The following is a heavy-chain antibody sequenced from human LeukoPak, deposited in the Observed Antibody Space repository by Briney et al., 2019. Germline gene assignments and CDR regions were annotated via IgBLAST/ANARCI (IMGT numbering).Heavy chain of an antibody. V-gene: IGHV1-69*13. CDR2: IIPIFGTA. CDR1: GGTFNNYG. J-gene: IGHJ1*01. D-gene: IGHD6-19*01. CDR3: AKDQAVAGRFGYFQH. Sequence: SVKVSCKASGGTFNNYGISWVRQAPGQGLEWMGGIIPIFGTANYAQKFQGRVTITADESTSTAYMELSSLRAEDTAVYYCAKDQAVAGRFGYFQHWGQGTLVTVSS.